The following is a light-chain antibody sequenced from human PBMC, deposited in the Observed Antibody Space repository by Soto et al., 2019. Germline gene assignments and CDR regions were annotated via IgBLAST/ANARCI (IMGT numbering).Light chain of an antibody. CDR3: QQYYA. CDR2: GAS. CDR1: QSVSSSY. V-gene: IGKV3-20*01. J-gene: IGKJ1*01. Sequence: TVLTESPRALSFSPGDSATLSCRASQSVSSSYLAWYQQKPGQAPRLLIYGASSRATGIPDRFSGSGSGTDFTLTISRLEPEDFAVYYCQQYYAFGQATKVDIK.